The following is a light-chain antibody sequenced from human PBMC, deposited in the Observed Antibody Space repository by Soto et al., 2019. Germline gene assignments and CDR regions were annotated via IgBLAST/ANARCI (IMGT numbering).Light chain of an antibody. V-gene: IGKV1-5*01. J-gene: IGKJ1*01. Sequence: DSQMTHSPSTLCTSIGDRVSVACRASQSISDSLAWYQQKPGKAPFLLISDASNLERGVPSRFSGSGSGTEFTLTISSMQPDDFATYYCQQYTGYSRTFGQGTKVDI. CDR2: DAS. CDR3: QQYTGYSRT. CDR1: QSISDS.